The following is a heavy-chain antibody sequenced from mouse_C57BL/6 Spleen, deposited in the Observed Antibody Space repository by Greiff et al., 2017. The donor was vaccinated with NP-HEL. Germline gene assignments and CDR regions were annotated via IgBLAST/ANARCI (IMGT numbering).Heavy chain of an antibody. V-gene: IGHV1-82*01. CDR3: AREVLLGRYFDV. CDR2: IYPGDGDT. Sequence: QVQLKQSGPELVKPGASVKISCKASGYAFSSSWMNWVKQRPGKGLEWIGRIYPGDGDTNYNGKFKGKATLTADKSSSTAYMQLSSLTSEDSAVYFCAREVLLGRYFDVWGTGTTVTVSS. J-gene: IGHJ1*03. CDR1: GYAFSSSW. D-gene: IGHD1-1*01.